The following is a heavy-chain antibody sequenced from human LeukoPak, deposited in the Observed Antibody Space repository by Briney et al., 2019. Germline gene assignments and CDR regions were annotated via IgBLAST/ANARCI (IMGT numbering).Heavy chain of an antibody. V-gene: IGHV3-9*01. D-gene: IGHD3-22*01. CDR2: ISWNSGTI. Sequence: GGSLRLSCAASGFTFDDFAMHWVRHAPGKGLEWVSGISWNSGTIGYAEFVKGRFTISRDNAKNSLYLQMNSLRPEDTAVYYCASLFYYDSSGGIWGQGTMVTVSS. CDR3: ASLFYYDSSGGI. CDR1: GFTFDDFA. J-gene: IGHJ3*02.